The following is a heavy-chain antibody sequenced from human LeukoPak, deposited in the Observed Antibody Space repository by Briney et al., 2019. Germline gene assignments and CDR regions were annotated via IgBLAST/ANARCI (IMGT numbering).Heavy chain of an antibody. CDR2: MNPNTGNT. CDR1: GYTFTSYD. D-gene: IGHD3-3*01. Sequence: ASVKVSCKASGYTFTSYDINWVRQATGQGLEWMGWMNPNTGNTGYAQKFQGRGTMTRNTSTSTAYMELSSLGSEDTAVYYCAREDYDFWSGYGDYYYYMDVWGKGTTVTVSS. V-gene: IGHV1-8*01. J-gene: IGHJ6*03. CDR3: AREDYDFWSGYGDYYYYMDV.